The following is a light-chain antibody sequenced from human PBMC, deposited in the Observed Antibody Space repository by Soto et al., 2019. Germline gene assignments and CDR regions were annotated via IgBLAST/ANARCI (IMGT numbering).Light chain of an antibody. CDR3: CSFAGGNYV. Sequence: QSALTQPRSVSGSPGQTVTISCTGTSSDVGGYNYVSWYQQHPGKAPKLMIYDVSKRPSGVPDRFSGSKSGNTASLTISGLQAEDEADYYCCSFAGGNYVFGTGTKLTVL. CDR2: DVS. V-gene: IGLV2-11*01. J-gene: IGLJ1*01. CDR1: SSDVGGYNY.